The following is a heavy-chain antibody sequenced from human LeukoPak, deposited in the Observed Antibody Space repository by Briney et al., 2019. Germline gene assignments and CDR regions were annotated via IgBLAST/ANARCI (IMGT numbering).Heavy chain of an antibody. J-gene: IGHJ4*02. CDR1: GFPFSSYE. Sequence: PSGGSLRLSCAASGFPFSSYEMNWVRQAPGKGLEWVSYISSSGSTIYYADSVKGRFTISRDNAKNSLYLQMNSLRAEDTAVYYCARDLRLDYWGQGTLVTVSS. V-gene: IGHV3-48*03. CDR3: ARDLRLDY. CDR2: ISSSGSTI.